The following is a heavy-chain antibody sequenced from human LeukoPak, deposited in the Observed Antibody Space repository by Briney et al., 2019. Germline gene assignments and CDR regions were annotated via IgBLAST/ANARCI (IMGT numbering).Heavy chain of an antibody. J-gene: IGHJ5*02. CDR1: GYTFTSYG. CDR3: ASDVALGSVEWFGGGFDP. Sequence: ASVKVSCKASGYTFTSYGISWVRQAPGQGLEWMGWISAYNGNTNYAQKLQGRVTMTTDTSTSTAYMELRSLRSDDTAVYYCASDVALGSVEWFGGGFDPWGQGTLVTVSS. D-gene: IGHD3-10*01. V-gene: IGHV1-18*01. CDR2: ISAYNGNT.